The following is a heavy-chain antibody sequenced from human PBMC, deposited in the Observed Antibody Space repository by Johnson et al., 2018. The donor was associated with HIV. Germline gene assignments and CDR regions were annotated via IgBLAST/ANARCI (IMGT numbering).Heavy chain of an antibody. J-gene: IGHJ3*02. V-gene: IGHV3-13*01. CDR1: GFTFSSYD. Sequence: VQLVESGGGLVQPGGSLRLSCAASGFTFSSYDMHWVRQATGKGLEWVSAIGTAGDTYYPGSVKGRFTISRDNSKNTLYLQMNSLRAEDTAVYYCATLEYSSSPGGYGAFDIWGQGTMVTVSS. CDR3: ATLEYSSSPGGYGAFDI. D-gene: IGHD6-6*01. CDR2: IGTAGDT.